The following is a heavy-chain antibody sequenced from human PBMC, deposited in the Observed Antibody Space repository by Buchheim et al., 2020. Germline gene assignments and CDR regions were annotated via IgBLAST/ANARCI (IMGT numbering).Heavy chain of an antibody. V-gene: IGHV4-34*01. CDR1: GGSFSGYY. CDR3: ARGGDIVVVVAADNWFDP. CDR2: INHSGSA. J-gene: IGHJ5*02. Sequence: QVQLQQWGAGLLKPSETLSLTCAVYGGSFSGYYWSWIRQPPGKGLEWIGEINHSGSANYNPSLKSRVTISVDTSKNQFYLKLNSVTAADTAVYYCARGGDIVVVVAADNWFDPWGQGTL. D-gene: IGHD2-15*01.